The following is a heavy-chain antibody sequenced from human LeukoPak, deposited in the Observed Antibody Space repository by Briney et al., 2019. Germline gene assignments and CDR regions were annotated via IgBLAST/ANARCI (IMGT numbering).Heavy chain of an antibody. CDR3: AREGAARNFDY. CDR2: IYTSGST. V-gene: IGHV4-61*02. CDR1: GGSVSSGTYY. D-gene: IGHD6-6*01. J-gene: IGHJ4*02. Sequence: SETLSLTCTVSGGSVSSGTYYWTWIRQPAGKGLEWIGRIYTSGSTNFNPSLKSRVSISLDMSQNQFSLKVSTVTAADTAVYYCAREGAARNFDYWGQGILVTVS.